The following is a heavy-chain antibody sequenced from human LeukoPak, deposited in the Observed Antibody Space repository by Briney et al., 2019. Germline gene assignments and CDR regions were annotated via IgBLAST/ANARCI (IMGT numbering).Heavy chain of an antibody. Sequence: QPGRPLRLSCAASGFSFSDFAMRWVRQAPGKGLEWLALIWYDGHSTYYTDSVKGRFTISRDDANDTLYLQMNSLSVDDTAVYFCARGYGSGSYLDKWGQGTLVTVSS. CDR2: IWYDGHST. J-gene: IGHJ1*01. CDR3: ARGYGSGSYLDK. CDR1: GFSFSDFA. V-gene: IGHV3-33*01. D-gene: IGHD3-10*01.